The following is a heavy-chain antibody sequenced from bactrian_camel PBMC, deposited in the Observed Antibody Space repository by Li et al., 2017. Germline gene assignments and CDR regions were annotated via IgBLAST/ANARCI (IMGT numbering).Heavy chain of an antibody. Sequence: QLVESGGGSEQAGGTLRLSCKVSGDATNSPACMAWFRQAPGKEREAVATIDTRSGGTDYAASVKGRFTISRDNAKKTVDLQMNSLKPDDTALYYCAAERTPHCKAAFQGLGLILAFTSGGQGTQVTVS. CDR2: IDTRSGGT. J-gene: IGHJ6*01. V-gene: IGHV3S25*01. CDR1: GDATNSPAC. CDR3: AAERTPHCKAAFQGLGLILAFTS. D-gene: IGHD3*01.